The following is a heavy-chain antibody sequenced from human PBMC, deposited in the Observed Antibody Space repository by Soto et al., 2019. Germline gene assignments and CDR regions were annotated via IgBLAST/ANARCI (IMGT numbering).Heavy chain of an antibody. J-gene: IGHJ6*02. CDR3: ARDRESGDIVVVPAGMLHDYGMDV. Sequence: QVQLVQSGAEVKKPGSSVKVSCKASGGTFSSYTISWVRQAPGQGLEWMGWIIPILVIANYAQEFQGQVTITADKSTRTGNMGLSSLRSKDTAVYYCARDRESGDIVVVPAGMLHDYGMDVWGQGTTVTVSS. V-gene: IGHV1-69*08. CDR1: GGTFSSYT. CDR2: IIPILVIA. D-gene: IGHD2-2*01.